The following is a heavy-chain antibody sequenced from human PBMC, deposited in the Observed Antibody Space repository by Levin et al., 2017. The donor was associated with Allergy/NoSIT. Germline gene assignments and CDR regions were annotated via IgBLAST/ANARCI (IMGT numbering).Heavy chain of an antibody. V-gene: IGHV1-2*03. J-gene: IGHJ2*01. CDR1: GYTFTDYY. Sequence: LEASVKVSCKASGYTFTDYYIHWLRQAPGQGLELMGWINPNTGGTKNAQKFQGRVTMTKDTSISTASMDLSRLSSDDTAVYYCATTRVAREGFYWYFALWGRGTLVTVSS. CDR2: INPNTGGT. D-gene: IGHD1-1*01. CDR3: ATTRVAREGFYWYFAL.